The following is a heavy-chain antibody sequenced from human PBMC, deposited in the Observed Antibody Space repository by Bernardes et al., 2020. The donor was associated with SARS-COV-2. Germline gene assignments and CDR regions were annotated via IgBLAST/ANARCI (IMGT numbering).Heavy chain of an antibody. Sequence: WGSLRLSCAASGFTVSNNYMTWVCQAPRKGLEWVSLLYSGDTYYADSVKGRFTISRDNSENTVYLQMNNVRAEDTAVYYCARGEYTYFNFEGTNYNLFYGLDVWGQGTTVTVSS. V-gene: IGHV3-53*01. D-gene: IGHD5-18*01. J-gene: IGHJ6*02. CDR3: ARGEYTYFNFEGTNYNLFYGLDV. CDR2: LYSGDT. CDR1: GFTVSNNY.